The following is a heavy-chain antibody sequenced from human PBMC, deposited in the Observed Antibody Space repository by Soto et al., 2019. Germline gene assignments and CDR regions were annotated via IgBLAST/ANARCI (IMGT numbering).Heavy chain of an antibody. Sequence: SVPTLVNPTQTLTLTCTFSGFSLSTSGVGLGWIRQPPGKALEWPALIYWDDDKRYSPSLKSRLTITKDTSKNQVVLTMTNMDPVDTATYYCAHGGSGWGYYYYGMDVWGQGTTVTVSS. CDR2: IYWDDDK. V-gene: IGHV2-5*02. CDR3: AHGGSGWGYYYYGMDV. J-gene: IGHJ6*02. CDR1: GFSLSTSGVG. D-gene: IGHD6-19*01.